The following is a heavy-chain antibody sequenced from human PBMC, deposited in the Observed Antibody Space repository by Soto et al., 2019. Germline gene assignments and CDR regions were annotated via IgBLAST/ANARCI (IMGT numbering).Heavy chain of an antibody. CDR2: IYHIGSP. D-gene: IGHD6-19*01. Sequence: QVQLQESGPGLVKPSQTLSLTCTVSGRPVSSGGYYWTWIRQHPGRGLEWIGYIYHIGSPSYNPSLETLLTISLDTSKNQFSLNLTSVTAADTAIYYCVRDRALDSSGHWFDTWGQGILVTVSS. J-gene: IGHJ5*02. CDR3: VRDRALDSSGHWFDT. CDR1: GRPVSSGGYY. V-gene: IGHV4-31*01.